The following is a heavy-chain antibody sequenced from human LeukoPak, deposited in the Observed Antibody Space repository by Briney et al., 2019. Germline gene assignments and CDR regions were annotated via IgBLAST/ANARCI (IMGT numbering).Heavy chain of an antibody. Sequence: GGSLRLSCAASGFTFSSYAMHWVRQAPGKGLEWVAVISYDGSNKYYADSVKGRFTISRDNSKNTLYLQMNRLRAEDTAVYYCARDVGEQWLASGDYWGQGTLVTVSS. J-gene: IGHJ4*02. D-gene: IGHD6-19*01. CDR1: GFTFSSYA. V-gene: IGHV3-30-3*01. CDR3: ARDVGEQWLASGDY. CDR2: ISYDGSNK.